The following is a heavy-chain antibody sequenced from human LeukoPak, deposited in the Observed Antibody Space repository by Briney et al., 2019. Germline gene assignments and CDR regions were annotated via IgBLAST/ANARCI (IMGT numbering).Heavy chain of an antibody. V-gene: IGHV3-13*01. CDR3: ARENLEYGDYAIDY. CDR1: GFIFSKYD. Sequence: GGSLRLSCAASGFIFSKYDMHWVRQVTGKGLEWVSGIDRDGVTYYSGSVKGRFTSSRENAKNSLDLQMNTLRAGDTGVYYCARENLEYGDYAIDYWGQGILVIVSS. J-gene: IGHJ4*02. D-gene: IGHD4-17*01. CDR2: IDRDGVT.